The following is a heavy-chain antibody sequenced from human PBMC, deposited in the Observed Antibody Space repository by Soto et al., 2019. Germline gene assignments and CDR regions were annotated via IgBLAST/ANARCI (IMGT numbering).Heavy chain of an antibody. CDR1: GGSISSSNW. D-gene: IGHD3-10*01. J-gene: IGHJ4*02. CDR2: IYHSGNT. Sequence: QVQLQESGPGLVKPSGTLSLTCAVSGGSISSSNWWSWVRQPPGKGLEWIGEIYHSGNTNYNPSLKSRVTMAADKSRNQFCLKLSSVTAADTAVYYCARRWGGGRVDYWGQGTLVTVSS. V-gene: IGHV4-4*02. CDR3: ARRWGGGRVDY.